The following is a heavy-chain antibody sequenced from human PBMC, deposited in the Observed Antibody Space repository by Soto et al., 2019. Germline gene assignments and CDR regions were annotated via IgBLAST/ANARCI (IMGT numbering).Heavy chain of an antibody. V-gene: IGHV4-59*08. Sequence: TSETLSLTCTVSGGSISSYYWSWIRQPPGKGLEWIGYIYYSGSTNYNPSLKSRVTISVDTSKNQFSLKLSSVTAADTAVYYCAGALTYYDILTGYYTESVFGYWGQGTLVTVSS. J-gene: IGHJ4*02. CDR2: IYYSGST. CDR1: GGSISSYY. D-gene: IGHD3-9*01. CDR3: AGALTYYDILTGYYTESVFGY.